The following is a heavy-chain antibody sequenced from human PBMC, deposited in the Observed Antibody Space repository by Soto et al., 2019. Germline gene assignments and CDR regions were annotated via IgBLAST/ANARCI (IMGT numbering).Heavy chain of an antibody. CDR3: VKSPASIKTFDY. Sequence: PGGSLRLSCAASGFIFSNYAMSWVRQAPGKGLEWVSSITSSGSGTNYADSVKGRFTISRDNSMSTLFLQMRSLRAEDTALYYCVKSPASIKTFDYWGQGTLVTVSS. CDR2: ITSSGSGT. CDR1: GFIFSNYA. V-gene: IGHV3-23*01. D-gene: IGHD2-2*01. J-gene: IGHJ4*02.